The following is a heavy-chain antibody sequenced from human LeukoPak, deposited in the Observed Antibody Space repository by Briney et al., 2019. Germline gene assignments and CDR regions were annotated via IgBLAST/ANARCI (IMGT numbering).Heavy chain of an antibody. J-gene: IGHJ4*02. CDR1: GFTFSSYA. V-gene: IGHV3-30*04. CDR3: TRDSRLRYFDWPHDY. D-gene: IGHD3-9*01. Sequence: GGSLRLSCAASGFTFSSYAMHWVRQAPGRGLEWVAVISYDGSNKYYADSVKGRFTISRDNSKNTLYLQMNGLRAEDTAVYYCTRDSRLRYFDWPHDYWGQGTLVTVSS. CDR2: ISYDGSNK.